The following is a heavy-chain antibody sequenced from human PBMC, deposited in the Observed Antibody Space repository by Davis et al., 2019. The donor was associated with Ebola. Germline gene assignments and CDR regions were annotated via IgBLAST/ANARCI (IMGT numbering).Heavy chain of an antibody. CDR3: ARSSYNYGPGADS. D-gene: IGHD5-18*01. V-gene: IGHV3-30*03. CDR1: GLTFSSYG. J-gene: IGHJ4*02. CDR2: IPYDGSNK. Sequence: PGGSLRPSCVAAGLTFSSYGMHWVSQAPGKELEWVAVIPYDGSNKYYADSVKGRFTISRDNSKNTLYLQMNSLRAEDTAVYYCARSSYNYGPGADSWSQGTLVTVSS.